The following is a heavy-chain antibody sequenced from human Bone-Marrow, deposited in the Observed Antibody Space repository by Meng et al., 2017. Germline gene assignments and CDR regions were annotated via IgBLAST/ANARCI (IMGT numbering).Heavy chain of an antibody. Sequence: VHVVHSGYEFKNPGPSVKMSCEASGYTFTSYSMNWVRQVPGQGLEWMGWINTNTGNPTYARGFAGRFVFSLDTSVSTAYLQISSLKAEDTAMYYCARLSWGVTGNDYWGQGTLVTVSS. D-gene: IGHD6-19*01. V-gene: IGHV7-4-1*02. J-gene: IGHJ4*02. CDR2: INTNTGNP. CDR3: ARLSWGVTGNDY. CDR1: GYTFTSYS.